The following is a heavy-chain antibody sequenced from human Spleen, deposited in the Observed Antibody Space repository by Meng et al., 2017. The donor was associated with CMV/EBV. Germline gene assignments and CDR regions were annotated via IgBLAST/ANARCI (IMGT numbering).Heavy chain of an antibody. V-gene: IGHV4-34*01. CDR3: ARYNRPPNYFDY. CDR2: INHSGST. J-gene: IGHJ4*02. D-gene: IGHD1-1*01. Sequence: CAVYGGSFSGYYWSWIRQPPGKGLEWIGEINHSGSTNYNPSLKSRVTISVDTSKNQFSLKLSSVTAADTAVYYCARYNRPPNYFDYWGQGTLVTVSS. CDR1: GGSFSGYY.